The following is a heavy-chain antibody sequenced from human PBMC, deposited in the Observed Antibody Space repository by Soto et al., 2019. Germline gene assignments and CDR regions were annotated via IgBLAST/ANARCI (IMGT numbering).Heavy chain of an antibody. Sequence: SQTLALPGAISGASVSSNSAACNGIRQSPSRGLEWRGRTYYRSKWHNDYAVSVKSRITINPATYKHQLSLQLTSVTPADPALYYCASTACSAGSCYYRAFDPWGQGTLVTVS. CDR3: ASTACSAGSCYYRAFDP. CDR1: GASVSSNSAA. V-gene: IGHV6-1*01. CDR2: TYYRSKWHN. J-gene: IGHJ5*02. D-gene: IGHD2-15*01.